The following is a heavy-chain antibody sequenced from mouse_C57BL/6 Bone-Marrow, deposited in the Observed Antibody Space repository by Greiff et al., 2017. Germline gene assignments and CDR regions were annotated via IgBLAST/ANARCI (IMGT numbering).Heavy chain of an antibody. CDR1: GYSITSGYY. D-gene: IGHD1-1*01. Sequence: EVQLVESGPGLVKPSQSLSLTCSVTGYSITSGYYWNWIRQFPGNKLEWMGYISYDGSNNYNPSLKNRISITRDTSKNQFFLKLNSVTTEDTATYYCARERGYYFYAMDYWGQGTSVTVSS. J-gene: IGHJ4*01. V-gene: IGHV3-6*01. CDR2: ISYDGSN. CDR3: ARERGYYFYAMDY.